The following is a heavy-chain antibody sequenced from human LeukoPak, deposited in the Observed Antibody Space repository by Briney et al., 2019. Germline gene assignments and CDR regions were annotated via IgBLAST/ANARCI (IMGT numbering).Heavy chain of an antibody. CDR3: ARLRREGVVGNQFDY. Sequence: KPGESLKISCKGSGYSFTSYRIGWVRQLPGKGLDWMGIIYPGDSDTRYSPSFQGQFTISADKSISTGFLQWSSLKASDTAMYYCARLRREGVVGNQFDYWGQGTLVTVSS. J-gene: IGHJ4*02. D-gene: IGHD6-19*01. CDR2: IYPGDSDT. V-gene: IGHV5-51*01. CDR1: GYSFTSYR.